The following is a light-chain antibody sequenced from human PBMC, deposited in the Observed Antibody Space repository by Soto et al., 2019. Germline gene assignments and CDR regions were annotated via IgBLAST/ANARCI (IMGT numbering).Light chain of an antibody. Sequence: EIVLTQSPATLSLSPGERATLSRRASQSVSSYLAWYQQKPGQAPRLLIYDASNRATGIPARFSGSGSGTDFTLTISSLEPEDFAVYYCQQRSYWLTFGGGTKVEIK. J-gene: IGKJ4*01. V-gene: IGKV3-11*01. CDR3: QQRSYWLT. CDR1: QSVSSY. CDR2: DAS.